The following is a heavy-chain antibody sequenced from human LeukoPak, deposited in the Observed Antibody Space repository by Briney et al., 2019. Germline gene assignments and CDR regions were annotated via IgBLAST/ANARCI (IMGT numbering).Heavy chain of an antibody. V-gene: IGHV3-48*04. CDR3: AREITPVLRSLEWSYGMDV. CDR2: ISSSGSTI. J-gene: IGHJ6*02. CDR1: GFTFGDYT. D-gene: IGHD3-3*01. Sequence: GGSLRLSCAASGFTFGDYTMNWVRQAPGKGLEWVSYISSSGSTIYYADSVKGRFTISRDNAKNSLYLQMNSLRAEDTAVYYCAREITPVLRSLEWSYGMDVWGQGTMVTAS.